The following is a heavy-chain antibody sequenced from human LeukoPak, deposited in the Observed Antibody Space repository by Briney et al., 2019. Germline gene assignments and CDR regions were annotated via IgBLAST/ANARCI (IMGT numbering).Heavy chain of an antibody. CDR2: ISGSGGST. CDR1: GFIFSSYA. D-gene: IGHD3-10*01. CDR3: ARITSTYFDY. V-gene: IGHV3-23*01. Sequence: GGSLRLSCAASGFIFSSYAMSWVRQAPGKGLEWVSTISGSGGSTYYADSVKGRFTISRDNSKNTMYLQMNSLRAEDTAVYYCARITSTYFDYWGQGTLVTVSS. J-gene: IGHJ4*02.